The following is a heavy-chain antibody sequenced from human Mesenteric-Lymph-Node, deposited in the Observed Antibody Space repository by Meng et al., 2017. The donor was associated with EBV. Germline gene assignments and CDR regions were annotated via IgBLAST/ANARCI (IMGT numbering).Heavy chain of an antibody. CDR1: GGSINRDHYF. CDR3: ARQLTNGIYYFDY. D-gene: IGHD2-8*01. J-gene: IGHJ4*02. Sequence: QLPLQESGPGLVKPSEPLSLTCTVSGGSINRDHYFWGWIRQPPGKGLEWIASIYYSGSTYYNPSLKSRVTISVDTTKSQFSLKLTSVTAADTAIYYCARQLTNGIYYFDYWGQGTLVTVSS. CDR2: IYYSGST. V-gene: IGHV4-39*07.